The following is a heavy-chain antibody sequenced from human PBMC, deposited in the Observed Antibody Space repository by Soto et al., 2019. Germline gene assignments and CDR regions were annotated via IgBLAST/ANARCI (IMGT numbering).Heavy chain of an antibody. Sequence: PGGSLRLSCAASGFTFSSYGMHWVRQAPGKGLEWVAVISYDGSNKYYADSVKGRFTISRDNSKNTLYLQMNSLRAEDTAVYYCAKDSGYDSYFDYWGQGTLVTVSS. J-gene: IGHJ4*02. D-gene: IGHD5-12*01. V-gene: IGHV3-30*18. CDR2: ISYDGSNK. CDR3: AKDSGYDSYFDY. CDR1: GFTFSSYG.